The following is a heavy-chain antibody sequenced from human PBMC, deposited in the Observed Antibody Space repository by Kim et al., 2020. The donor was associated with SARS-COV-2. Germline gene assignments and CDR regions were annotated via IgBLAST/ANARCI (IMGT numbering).Heavy chain of an antibody. J-gene: IGHJ4*02. D-gene: IGHD3-10*01. Sequence: YADAVQCRFTSSRDNSKITLYLQMKSLRAEDTAVYYCARDFRCGELPIPDFWGLGTLVTVSS. CDR3: ARDFRCGELPIPDF. V-gene: IGHV3-33*01.